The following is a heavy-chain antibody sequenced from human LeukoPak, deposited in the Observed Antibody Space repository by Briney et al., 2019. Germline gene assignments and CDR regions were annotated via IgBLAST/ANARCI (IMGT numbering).Heavy chain of an antibody. D-gene: IGHD2-2*01. Sequence: GGSLRLSCAASGFTFSSYTANWVRQAPGKGLEWVSSITSSSNYIYYADSVKGRFTISRDNAKNSLFLQMNSLRAEDTAVYYCATREYCTSSSCYPRDLRGYYFNYWGQGTLVTVSS. J-gene: IGHJ4*02. V-gene: IGHV3-21*01. CDR2: ITSSSNYI. CDR1: GFTFSSYT. CDR3: ATREYCTSSSCYPRDLRGYYFNY.